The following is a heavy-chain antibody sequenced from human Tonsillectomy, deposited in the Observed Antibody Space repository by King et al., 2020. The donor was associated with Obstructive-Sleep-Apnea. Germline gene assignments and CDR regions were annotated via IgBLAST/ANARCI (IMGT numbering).Heavy chain of an antibody. CDR3: ARENWPYDY. CDR2: IYSRGST. J-gene: IGHJ4*02. D-gene: IGHD1-1*01. V-gene: IGHV4-4*07. CDR1: GCAIWGYY. Sequence: VQLQESGPGLVKPSETLSLSCTVSGCAIWGYYWNWIRQSAEKGLEWIWRIYSRGSTNYNPSLKSRVTMSVDTSKNQFSLKLNSVTAADTAVYYCARENWPYDYWGQGTLVTVSS.